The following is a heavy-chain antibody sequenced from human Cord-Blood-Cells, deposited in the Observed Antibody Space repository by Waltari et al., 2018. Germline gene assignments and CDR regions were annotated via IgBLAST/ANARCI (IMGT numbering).Heavy chain of an antibody. V-gene: IGHV4-39*01. CDR2: IYYSGST. D-gene: IGHD3-3*01. Sequence: QLQLQESGPGLAKPSETLSLLCTVSGGYISSSSYYWGWTRQPPGKGLEWIGSIYYSGSTYYNPSLKSRVTISVDTSKNQFSLKLSSVTAADTAVYYCARHVYDFWSGYYFDYWGQGTLVTVSS. CDR3: ARHVYDFWSGYYFDY. CDR1: GGYISSSSYY. J-gene: IGHJ4*02.